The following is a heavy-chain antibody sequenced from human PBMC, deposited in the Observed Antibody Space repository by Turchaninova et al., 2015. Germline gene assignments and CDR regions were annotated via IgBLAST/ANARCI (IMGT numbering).Heavy chain of an antibody. V-gene: IGHV4-39*01. Sequence: QLHLQEXGXGLXXPSETXSLTXXVSXXHISSSSYYWGWIRQPPGKGLEWIGSIYYSGSTYYNPSLKSRVTISVDTSKNQFSLKLSSVTAADTAVYYCARLSMTTVTRGAFDIWGQGTMVTVSS. D-gene: IGHD4-11*01. J-gene: IGHJ3*02. CDR2: IYYSGST. CDR1: XXHISSSSYY. CDR3: ARLSMTTVTRGAFDI.